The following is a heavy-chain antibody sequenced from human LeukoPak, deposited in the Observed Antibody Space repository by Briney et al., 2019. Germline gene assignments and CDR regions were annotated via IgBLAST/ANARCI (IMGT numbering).Heavy chain of an antibody. CDR2: VNPNAGAAAGT. V-gene: IGHV1-2*02. Sequence: GASVKVSCKASGYRFIDYCISWVRQAPGRGPEWLGWVNPNAGAAAGTKYAQKFQGRITMTSDRSLNTAYMELTRLTSDDTAVYYCAGDEAVDYYMDVWGKGTTVIVSS. CDR3: AGDEAVDYYMDV. J-gene: IGHJ6*03. CDR1: GYRFIDYC. D-gene: IGHD2-21*01.